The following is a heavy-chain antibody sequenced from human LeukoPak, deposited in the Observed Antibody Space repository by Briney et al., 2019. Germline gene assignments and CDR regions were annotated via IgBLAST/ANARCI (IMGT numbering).Heavy chain of an antibody. D-gene: IGHD2-8*01. CDR3: ARGLSNGDSRYNWFGP. J-gene: IGHJ5*02. Sequence: PGGSLRLSCVASRFTFTSHWMNWVRQGPGKGREGVANIKLDGSEKNYVDSVKGRFTISRDNDNNSLHLQMNSLRAEDTAVYYCARGLSNGDSRYNWFGPWGQGTLVTVSS. V-gene: IGHV3-7*04. CDR1: RFTFTSHW. CDR2: IKLDGSEK.